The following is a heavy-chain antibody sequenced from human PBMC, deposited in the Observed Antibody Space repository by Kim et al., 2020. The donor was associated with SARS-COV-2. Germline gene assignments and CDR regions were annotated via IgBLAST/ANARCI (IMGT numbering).Heavy chain of an antibody. CDR1: GFTFSSYA. J-gene: IGHJ4*02. CDR3: AKDEMATGNFDY. V-gene: IGHV3-23*01. Sequence: GGSLRLSCAASGFTFSSYAMSWVRQAPGKGLEWVSAISGSGGSTYYADSVKGRFTISRDNSENTLYLQMNSLRAEDTAVYYCAKDEMATGNFDYWGQGTLVTVSS. CDR2: ISGSGGST. D-gene: IGHD5-12*01.